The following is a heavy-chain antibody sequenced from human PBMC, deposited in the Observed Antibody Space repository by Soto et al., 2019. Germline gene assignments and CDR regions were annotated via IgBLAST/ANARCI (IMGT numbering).Heavy chain of an antibody. CDR1: GGTFSSYA. CDR2: IIPIFGTA. J-gene: IGHJ3*02. CDR3: ASGTTVVTHDAFDI. D-gene: IGHD4-17*01. Sequence: ASVKVSCKASGGTFSSYAISWVRQAPGQGLEWMGGIIPIFGTANYAQKFQGRVTITADESTSTAYMELSSLRSEDTAVYYCASGTTVVTHDAFDIWGQGTMVTVSS. V-gene: IGHV1-69*13.